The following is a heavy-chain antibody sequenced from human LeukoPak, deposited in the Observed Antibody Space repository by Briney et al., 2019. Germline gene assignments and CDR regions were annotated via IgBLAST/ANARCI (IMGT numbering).Heavy chain of an antibody. D-gene: IGHD5-12*01. V-gene: IGHV4-39*07. CDR1: GGSMSSSSYY. J-gene: IGHJ4*02. Sequence: SETLSLTCTVSGGSMSSSSYYWGSIRQPPGKGLEWIGSIYYSGSTYYNPSLKSRVTISVDTSKNQFSLKLSSVTAADTAVYYCARGEDIVATIPFDYWGQGTLVTVSS. CDR2: IYYSGST. CDR3: ARGEDIVATIPFDY.